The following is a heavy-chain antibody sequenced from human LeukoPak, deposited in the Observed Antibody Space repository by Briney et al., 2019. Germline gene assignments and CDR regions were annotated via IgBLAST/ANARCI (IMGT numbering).Heavy chain of an antibody. J-gene: IGHJ3*02. CDR3: ASTAYYDFWSGSSDAFDI. D-gene: IGHD3-3*01. Sequence: PSETLSLTCTVSGGSISSYYWSWIRQPPGKGLEWIGNIYYSGSTNYNPSLKSRVTISVDTSKNQFSLKLSSVTAADTAVYYCASTAYYDFWSGSSDAFDIWGQGTMVTVSS. CDR1: GGSISSYY. V-gene: IGHV4-59*01. CDR2: IYYSGST.